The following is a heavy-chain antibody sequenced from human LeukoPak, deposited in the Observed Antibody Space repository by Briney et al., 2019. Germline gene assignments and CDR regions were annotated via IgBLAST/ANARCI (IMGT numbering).Heavy chain of an antibody. J-gene: IGHJ4*02. Sequence: GGSLRLSCAASRFIFSNYAMHWVRQAPGKGLDWVAVISYHGRDQFYADSVKGRFTFSRDNSKNTLYLQMNSLRAEDTAVYYCAKEYCSNSICHSLDYWGQGTLVTVSS. CDR2: ISYHGRDQ. D-gene: IGHD2-8*01. V-gene: IGHV3-30*04. CDR1: RFIFSNYA. CDR3: AKEYCSNSICHSLDY.